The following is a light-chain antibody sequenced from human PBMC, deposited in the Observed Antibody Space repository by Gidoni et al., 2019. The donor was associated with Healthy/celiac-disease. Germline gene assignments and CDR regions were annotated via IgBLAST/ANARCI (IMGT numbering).Light chain of an antibody. CDR2: AAS. CDR1: QGIRND. CDR3: LQDYNYPPT. V-gene: IGKV1-6*01. J-gene: IGKJ4*01. Sequence: AIQITQSPSSLSASVGDRVTITCRASQGIRNDLGSYQQKTGKAPKLLTYAASSLQSGVPSRFSGSGSGTDFTLTISSLQPEDFATYYCLQDYNYPPTFGGGTKVEIK.